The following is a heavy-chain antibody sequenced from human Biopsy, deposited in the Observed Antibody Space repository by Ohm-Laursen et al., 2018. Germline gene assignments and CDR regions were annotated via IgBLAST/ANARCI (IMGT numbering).Heavy chain of an antibody. Sequence: ASVKVSCKASGYTFTTYDINWVRQAAGQGPEWMGWMNPNSGNTGFAQKFQGRITMTRSTSITTAYMELTNLRSEDTAVYYCAREGAFGDTDAYYGLDVWGLGTTVTVSS. V-gene: IGHV1-8*01. J-gene: IGHJ6*02. CDR1: GYTFTTYD. CDR2: MNPNSGNT. CDR3: AREGAFGDTDAYYGLDV. D-gene: IGHD3-16*01.